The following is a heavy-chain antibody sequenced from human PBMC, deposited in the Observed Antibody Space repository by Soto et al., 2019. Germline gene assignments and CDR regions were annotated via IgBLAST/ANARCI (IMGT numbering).Heavy chain of an antibody. CDR1: GGSISSHY. V-gene: IGHV4-59*11. CDR3: ARDNGGNPRGYFDY. CDR2: IDYSGST. Sequence: SETLSLTCTVSGGSISSHYWSWIRQSPGKGMEWIGNIDYSGSTNYNPSLKSRVTISVDTSKKQFSLKLRSVTGADTAVYYCARDNGGNPRGYFDYWGQGTLVTVSS. J-gene: IGHJ4*02. D-gene: IGHD2-15*01.